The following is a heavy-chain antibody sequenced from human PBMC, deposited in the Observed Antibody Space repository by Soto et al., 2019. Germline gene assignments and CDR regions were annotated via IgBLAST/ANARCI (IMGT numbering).Heavy chain of an antibody. J-gene: IGHJ4*02. D-gene: IGHD2-15*01. CDR3: ARGPYGSGFFQGFDY. V-gene: IGHV4-30-2*01. CDR1: GGSISSGGYP. CDR2: IYHSGST. Sequence: QLQLQESGSGLVKPSQTLSLTCAVSGGSISSGGYPWSWIRQPPGKGLEWMGYIYHSGSTNYSPSLRCRVTISVDRSKNQFSLKLTSVTAADTAVYYCARGPYGSGFFQGFDYWGQGTLVTVSS.